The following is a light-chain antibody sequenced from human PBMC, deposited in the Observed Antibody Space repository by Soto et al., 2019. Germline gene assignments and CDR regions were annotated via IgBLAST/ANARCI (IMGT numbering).Light chain of an antibody. CDR1: QSFISSY. J-gene: IGKJ1*01. Sequence: EIVLTQSPGTLSLSPGERATLSCRASQSFISSYLAWYHQKPGQAXRPLIYGASSRATGIPDRFSGSGSGTDFTLTISRLEPEDFAVYYCQQYGSSPPRTFGQGTKVDIK. CDR2: GAS. CDR3: QQYGSSPPRT. V-gene: IGKV3-20*01.